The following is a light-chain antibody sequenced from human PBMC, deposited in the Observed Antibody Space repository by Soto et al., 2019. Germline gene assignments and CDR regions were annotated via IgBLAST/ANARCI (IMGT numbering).Light chain of an antibody. J-gene: IGLJ1*01. Sequence: QSVLTQPASVSGSPGQSITLSCTGTSSDVGAYNYVSWYQQHPGKAPKLMIYDVSNRPSGVSKRFSGSKSGNTASLTISGLQGEDEADYYCSSYRSSETLVFGTGTKLTVL. CDR3: SSYRSSETLV. V-gene: IGLV2-14*03. CDR1: SSDVGAYNY. CDR2: DVS.